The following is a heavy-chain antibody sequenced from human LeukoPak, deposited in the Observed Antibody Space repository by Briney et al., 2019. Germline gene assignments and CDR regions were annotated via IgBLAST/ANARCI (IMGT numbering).Heavy chain of an antibody. D-gene: IGHD5-18*01. Sequence: GGSLRLSCAASGFTFSSYSMNWVRQAPGKGPEWVSSISSSSSYIYYADSVKGRFTISRDNAKNSLYLQMNSLRAEDTAVYYCARDRVTAMVFGYWGQGTLVTVSS. CDR1: GFTFSSYS. J-gene: IGHJ4*02. V-gene: IGHV3-21*01. CDR3: ARDRVTAMVFGY. CDR2: ISSSSSYI.